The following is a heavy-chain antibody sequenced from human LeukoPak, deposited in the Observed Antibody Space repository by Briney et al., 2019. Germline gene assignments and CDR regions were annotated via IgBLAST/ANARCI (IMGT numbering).Heavy chain of an antibody. D-gene: IGHD5-12*01. Sequence: GGSLRLSCAASGFTFSSYSMNWVRQAPGKGLEWVSYISNSSSTIYYADSVKGRFTISRDNAKNSLYLQMNSLRAEDTAVYYCARVRHIVATLDYWGQGTLVTVSS. V-gene: IGHV3-48*01. CDR1: GFTFSSYS. CDR2: ISNSSSTI. CDR3: ARVRHIVATLDY. J-gene: IGHJ4*02.